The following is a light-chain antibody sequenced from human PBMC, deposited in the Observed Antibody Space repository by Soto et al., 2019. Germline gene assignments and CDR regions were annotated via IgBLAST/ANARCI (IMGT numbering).Light chain of an antibody. CDR2: GAS. CDR1: QSVSSN. V-gene: IGKV3-15*01. J-gene: IGKJ1*01. CDR3: QQYNNWPPT. Sequence: EMVMTQSPATLSVSPGERATLSCRASQSVSSNLAWYQQKPGQAPRLLIYGASTRATGIPARFSGSGSGTEFTLTISSLRSEDFAVYYCQQYNNWPPTFGQGTKVEIK.